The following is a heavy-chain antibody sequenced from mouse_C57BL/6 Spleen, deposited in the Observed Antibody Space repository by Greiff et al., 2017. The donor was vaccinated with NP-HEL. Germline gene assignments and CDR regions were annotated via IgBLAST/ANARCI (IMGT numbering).Heavy chain of an antibody. D-gene: IGHD1-1*01. CDR3: AKGDFITTVEGFAF. CDR2: IYPRDGST. V-gene: IGHV1-85*01. J-gene: IGHJ3*01. CDR1: GYTFTSYD. Sequence: VQLQQSGPELVKPGASVKLSCKASGYTFTSYDINWVKQRPGQGLEWIGWIYPRDGSTKYNEKFKGKATLTVDTSSSTAYMELHSLTSEDSAVYFCAKGDFITTVEGFAFWGQGTLVTVSA.